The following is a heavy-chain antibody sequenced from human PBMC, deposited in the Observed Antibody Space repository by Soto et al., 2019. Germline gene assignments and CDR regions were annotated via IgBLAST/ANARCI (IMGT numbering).Heavy chain of an antibody. V-gene: IGHV4-38-2*01. CDR3: ARPLPNFGAVDS. Sequence: PSETLALTCAVSGYSITSSSFWCWIRQPPGKGLEWIGIIYLGVTTYYDPSLKSRVTISVDTSKNEFSLKLSSVTAADTAVYYCARPLPNFGAVDSWGQGALLTVSS. D-gene: IGHD3-16*01. CDR2: IYLGVTT. J-gene: IGHJ4*02. CDR1: GYSITSSSF.